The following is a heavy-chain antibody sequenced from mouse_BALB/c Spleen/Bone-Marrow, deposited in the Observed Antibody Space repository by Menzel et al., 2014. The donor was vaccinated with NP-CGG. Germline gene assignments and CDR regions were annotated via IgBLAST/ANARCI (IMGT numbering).Heavy chain of an antibody. J-gene: IGHJ3*01. CDR1: GYSFTGYY. CDR3: ARWWDLAY. V-gene: IGHV1-31*01. CDR2: INPSNGAT. Sequence: EVKLVESGPELVKPGASVKISCKASGYSFTGYYMHWVKQSYVKSLEWIGRINPSNGATSYNQNFKDKASLTVDKSSSTACMERHRLTSEDSAGYYCARWWDLAYWGQGTLVTVSA. D-gene: IGHD1-1*02.